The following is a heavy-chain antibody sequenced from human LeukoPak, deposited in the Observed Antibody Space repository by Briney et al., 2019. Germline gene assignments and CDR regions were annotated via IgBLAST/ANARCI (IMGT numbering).Heavy chain of an antibody. D-gene: IGHD3-10*01. Sequence: GGSLRLSCAASGLTFDDYGMNWVRQAPGKGLEWVSGINWNGGSTGYADSVKGRFTISRDNAKNSLYLQMNSLRAEDTALYYCARGRMVRGVIHYYYYMDVWGKGTTVTVSS. CDR1: GLTFDDYG. V-gene: IGHV3-20*04. CDR3: ARGRMVRGVIHYYYYMDV. CDR2: INWNGGST. J-gene: IGHJ6*03.